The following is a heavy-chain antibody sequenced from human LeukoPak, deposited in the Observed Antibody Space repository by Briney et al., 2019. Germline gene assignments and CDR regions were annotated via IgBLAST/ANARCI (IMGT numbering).Heavy chain of an antibody. CDR1: GFIFSSYA. CDR2: ISGSGGST. CDR3: AKAYGSGSYSGFYY. D-gene: IGHD3-10*01. Sequence: GGSLRLSCAASGFIFSSYAMSWVRQAPGKGLEWVSAISGSGGSTYYADSVKGRFTISRDNSKNTLYLQMNSLRAEDKAVYYCAKAYGSGSYSGFYYWGQGTLVTVSS. J-gene: IGHJ4*02. V-gene: IGHV3-23*01.